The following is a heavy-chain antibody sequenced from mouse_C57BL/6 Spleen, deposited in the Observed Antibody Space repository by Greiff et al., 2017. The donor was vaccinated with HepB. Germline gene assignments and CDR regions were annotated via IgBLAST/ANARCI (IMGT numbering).Heavy chain of an antibody. Sequence: QVQLQQPGAELVRPGTSVKLSCKASGYTFTSYWMHWVKQRPGQGLEWIGVIDPSDSYTNYNQKFKGKATLTVDTSSSTAYMQLSSLTSEDSAVYYCARPDSNYPDYWGQGTTLTVSS. V-gene: IGHV1-59*01. CDR3: ARPDSNYPDY. J-gene: IGHJ2*01. CDR1: GYTFTSYW. CDR2: IDPSDSYT. D-gene: IGHD2-5*01.